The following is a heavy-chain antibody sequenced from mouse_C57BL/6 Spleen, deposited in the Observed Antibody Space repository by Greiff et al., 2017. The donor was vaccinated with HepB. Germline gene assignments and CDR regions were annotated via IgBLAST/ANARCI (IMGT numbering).Heavy chain of an antibody. V-gene: IGHV5-9-1*02. CDR1: GFTFSSYA. Sequence: EVQLQESGEGLVKPGGSLKLSCAASGFTFSSYAMSWVRQTPEKRLEWVAYISSGGDYIYYADTVKGRFTISRDNARNTLYLQMSSLKSEDTAMYYCTREGGDYGWFAYWGQGTLVTVSA. D-gene: IGHD2-4*01. CDR3: TREGGDYGWFAY. J-gene: IGHJ3*01. CDR2: ISSGGDYI.